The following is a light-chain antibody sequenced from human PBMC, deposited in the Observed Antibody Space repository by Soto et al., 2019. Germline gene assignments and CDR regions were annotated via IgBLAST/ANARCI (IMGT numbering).Light chain of an antibody. CDR1: QTISHW. CDR3: QQYDSYPLT. V-gene: IGKV1-5*03. J-gene: IGKJ4*01. Sequence: DIQMTQSPSALSAPVGDRVTITCRASQTISHWVAWYQLKPGRAPKILIYKASNLQSGVPSRVSGSGSGTEFTLTISSLQPDDFATYYCQQYDSYPLTFGGGTMVEIK. CDR2: KAS.